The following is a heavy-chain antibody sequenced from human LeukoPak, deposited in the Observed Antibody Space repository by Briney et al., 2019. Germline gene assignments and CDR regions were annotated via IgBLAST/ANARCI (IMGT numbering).Heavy chain of an antibody. CDR1: GFTFSSYS. CDR3: ARDPPIAVAGVYFDY. J-gene: IGHJ4*02. CDR2: ISSSSSYI. V-gene: IGHV3-21*01. D-gene: IGHD6-19*01. Sequence: PGGSLRLSCAASGFTFSSYSMNWVRQAPGKGLEWVSSISSSSSYIYYADSVKGRFTISRDNAKNSLYLQMNSLRAEDAAVYCCARDPPIAVAGVYFDYWGQGTLVTVSS.